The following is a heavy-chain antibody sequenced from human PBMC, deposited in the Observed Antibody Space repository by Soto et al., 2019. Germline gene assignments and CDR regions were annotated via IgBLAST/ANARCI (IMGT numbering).Heavy chain of an antibody. D-gene: IGHD5-18*01. CDR2: FIAMLGTP. V-gene: IGHV1-69*13. Sequence: RALVKVSCKASGGTFGSQGIAWVRQAPGQGLEWMGGFIAMLGTPTYAKKVQGRATISADESLTSSYLELRSLRSEDTGVYFCARGAMANFDYWGQGTVVTVSS. CDR1: GGTFGSQG. J-gene: IGHJ4*02. CDR3: ARGAMANFDY.